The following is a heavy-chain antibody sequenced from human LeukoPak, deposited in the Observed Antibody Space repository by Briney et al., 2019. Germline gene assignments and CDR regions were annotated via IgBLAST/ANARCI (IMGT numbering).Heavy chain of an antibody. V-gene: IGHV4-59*01. CDR2: IYYSGST. CDR1: GGSISSYY. CDR3: ARRRSGGYVSNVDFDY. J-gene: IGHJ4*02. D-gene: IGHD5-12*01. Sequence: SETLSLTCTVSGGSISSYYWSWIRQPPGKGLEWIGYIYYSGSTNYNPSLKSRVTISVDTSKNQFSLKLSSVTAADTAVYYCARRRSGGYVSNVDFDYWGQGTLVTVSS.